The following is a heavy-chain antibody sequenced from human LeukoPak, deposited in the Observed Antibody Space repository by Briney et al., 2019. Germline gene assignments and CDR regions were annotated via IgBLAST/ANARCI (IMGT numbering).Heavy chain of an antibody. Sequence: GGSLRLSCAASGFTLSNHWMTWVRQVPGRGPEWVANVNRDGSETYYLDSVKGRFTISKDNAKNSLYLQMNSLRAEDTALYHCARNNGMDVWGQETTVIVSS. CDR3: ARNNGMDV. CDR1: GFTLSNHW. CDR2: VNRDGSET. V-gene: IGHV3-7*03. J-gene: IGHJ6*02.